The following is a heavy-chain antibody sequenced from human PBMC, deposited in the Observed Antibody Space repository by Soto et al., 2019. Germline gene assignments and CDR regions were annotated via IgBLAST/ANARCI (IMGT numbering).Heavy chain of an antibody. CDR2: IAGDGSNI. CDR1: EVTFRKYA. D-gene: IGHD1-1*01. V-gene: IGHV3-23*01. CDR3: AQDEILCTGMLDWFDP. Sequence: EVQLLESGGGLVQPGGSLRLSCTASEVTFRKYAMSWIRQAPGKGLEWVSAIAGDGSNINYADSVRGRFTISRDNPRNTLYLQMNSLRVDDTAFNYCAQDEILCTGMLDWFDPWGQGTLVTVTS. J-gene: IGHJ5*02.